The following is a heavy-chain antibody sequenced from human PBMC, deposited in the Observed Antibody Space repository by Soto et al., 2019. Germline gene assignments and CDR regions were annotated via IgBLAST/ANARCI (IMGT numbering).Heavy chain of an antibody. Sequence: GESLKISCEASGYSFSNYWVAWVRQMPGKGLEWMGIIYPGDSDTRYSPSFQGQVTISADKSISTAYLQWISLKASDTAMYYCARALHGTTLPRSLWGPQSLRSTNSFYYMDVWGKGTTVTVSS. V-gene: IGHV5-51*01. CDR3: ARALHGTTLPRSLWGPQSLRSTNSFYYMDV. CDR2: IYPGDSDT. J-gene: IGHJ6*03. CDR1: GYSFSNYW. D-gene: IGHD1-7*01.